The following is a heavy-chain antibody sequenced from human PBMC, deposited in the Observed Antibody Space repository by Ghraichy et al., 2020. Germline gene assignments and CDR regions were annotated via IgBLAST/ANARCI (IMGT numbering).Heavy chain of an antibody. CDR3: ATTLNYDFWSGHVPGDP. CDR1: GYTFTSYG. CDR2: ISAYNGNT. V-gene: IGHV1-18*01. D-gene: IGHD3-3*01. J-gene: IGHJ5*02. Sequence: ASVKVSCKASGYTFTSYGISWVRQAPGQGLEWMGWISAYNGNTNYAQKLQGRVTMTTDTSTSTAYMELRSLRSDDTAVYYCATTLNYDFWSGHVPGDPWGQGTLVTVSS.